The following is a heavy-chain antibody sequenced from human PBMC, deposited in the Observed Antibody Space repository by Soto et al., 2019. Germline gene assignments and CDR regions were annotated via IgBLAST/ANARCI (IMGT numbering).Heavy chain of an antibody. Sequence: QVQLVESGGGVVQPGRSLRLSCAVSGLIFSNYGMHWVRQAPGKGLEWVAIIWHDGSNKDYADSVKGRFTISRDNSNNTLYLQMNSLRGEDTAVYYCARDWYCRGGRCYFENWGHGTLVTVSS. CDR2: IWHDGSNK. CDR1: GLIFSNYG. CDR3: ARDWYCRGGRCYFEN. D-gene: IGHD2-15*01. V-gene: IGHV3-33*01. J-gene: IGHJ4*01.